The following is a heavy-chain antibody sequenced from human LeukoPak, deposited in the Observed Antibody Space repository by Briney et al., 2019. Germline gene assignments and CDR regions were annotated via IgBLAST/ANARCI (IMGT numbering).Heavy chain of an antibody. CDR1: GYTFTGYY. J-gene: IGHJ6*04. CDR2: ISPNSGGT. Sequence: ASVKVSCKASGYTFTGYYMHWVRQAPGQGLEWMGWISPNSGGTNYAQKFQGRVTMTRDTSISTAYMELSRLRSEDTAVYYCARGQGGYSYGYVGYYHGMDVWGKGTTVTVSS. CDR3: ARGQGGYSYGYVGYYHGMDV. V-gene: IGHV1-2*02. D-gene: IGHD5-18*01.